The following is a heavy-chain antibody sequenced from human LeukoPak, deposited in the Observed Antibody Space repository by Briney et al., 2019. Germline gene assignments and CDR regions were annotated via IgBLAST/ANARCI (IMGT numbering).Heavy chain of an antibody. V-gene: IGHV1-46*01. J-gene: IGHJ2*01. CDR3: ARDAALIYDSSGYYSVGWYFDL. D-gene: IGHD3-22*01. CDR1: GYTFTSYY. Sequence: ASVKVSCKASGYTFTSYYMHWVRQAPGQGLEWMGIINPSGGSTSYAQKFQGRVTMTRDTSTSTVYMELSSLRSEDTAVYYCARDAALIYDSSGYYSVGWYFDLWGRGTLVTVSS. CDR2: INPSGGST.